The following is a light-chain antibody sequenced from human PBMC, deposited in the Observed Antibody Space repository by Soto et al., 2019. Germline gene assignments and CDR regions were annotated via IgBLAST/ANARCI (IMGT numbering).Light chain of an antibody. CDR3: QQYDSSWT. J-gene: IGKJ1*01. CDR1: QSVPSNS. Sequence: EIVLTQSPGTLSLSPGERATLSCRASQSVPSNSLAWYQQKPGQAPILVIYGVSRRATGIPDRFSGSGSGTDFTLTISRLEPEDFAVYYCQQYDSSWTFGQGTKVEIK. CDR2: GVS. V-gene: IGKV3-20*01.